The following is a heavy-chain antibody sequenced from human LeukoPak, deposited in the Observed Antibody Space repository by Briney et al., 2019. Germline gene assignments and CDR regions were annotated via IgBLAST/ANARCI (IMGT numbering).Heavy chain of an antibody. Sequence: GRSLRLSCAASGFTFSSYAMHWVRQAPGKGLEWVAVISYDGSNKYYADSVKGRFTISRDNSKNTLYLQMSSLRAEDTAVYYCARNPQKPYSSGWYAYFDYWGQGTLVTVSS. J-gene: IGHJ4*02. CDR1: GFTFSSYA. D-gene: IGHD6-19*01. CDR3: ARNPQKPYSSGWYAYFDY. V-gene: IGHV3-30-3*01. CDR2: ISYDGSNK.